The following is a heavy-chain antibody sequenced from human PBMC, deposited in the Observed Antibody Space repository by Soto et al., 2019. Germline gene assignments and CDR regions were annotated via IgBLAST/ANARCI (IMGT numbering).Heavy chain of an antibody. CDR3: ARAPNQTAIGPIYAN. CDR1: GFMFSGFW. CDR2: INSDESVK. Sequence: EVQLVESGGDVVQPGGSLRLSCAASGFMFSGFWMHWVRQVPGKGLVWVSRINSDESVKAYASSVKGRFTIARENAKQVLHLQMNSLRTEDTAVYYCARAPNQTAIGPIYANWCQGTLVTVSS. J-gene: IGHJ4*02. V-gene: IGHV3-74*03. D-gene: IGHD2-2*01.